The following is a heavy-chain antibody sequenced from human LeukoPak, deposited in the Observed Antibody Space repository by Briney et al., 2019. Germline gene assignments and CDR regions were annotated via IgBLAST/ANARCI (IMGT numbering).Heavy chain of an antibody. CDR3: ASPYCSSTSCYSVLYGMDV. CDR2: IIPIFGTA. V-gene: IGHV1-69*13. J-gene: IGHJ6*02. Sequence: ASVKVSCKASGGTFISYAISWVRQAPGQGLEWMGGIIPIFGTANYAQKFQGRVTITADESTSTAYMELSSLRSEDTAVYYCASPYCSSTSCYSVLYGMDVWGQGTTVTVSS. CDR1: GGTFISYA. D-gene: IGHD2-2*01.